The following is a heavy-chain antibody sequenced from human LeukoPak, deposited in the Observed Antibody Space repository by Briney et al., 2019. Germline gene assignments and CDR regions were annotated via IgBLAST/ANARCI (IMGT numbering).Heavy chain of an antibody. Sequence: PSETLSLTCTVSGGSISSGGYYWSWIRQHPGKGLEWIGYIYYSGSTYYNPSLKSRVTISVDTSKNQFSLKLSSVTAADTAVYYCAREGVVVKNWFDPWGQGTLVTVSP. CDR2: IYYSGST. CDR1: GGSISSGGYY. V-gene: IGHV4-31*03. D-gene: IGHD3-22*01. J-gene: IGHJ5*02. CDR3: AREGVVVKNWFDP.